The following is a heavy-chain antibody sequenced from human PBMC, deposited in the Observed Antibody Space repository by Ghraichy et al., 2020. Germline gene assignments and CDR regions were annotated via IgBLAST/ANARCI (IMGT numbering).Heavy chain of an antibody. CDR1: GFTFSSYW. J-gene: IGHJ3*02. CDR3: ARDLGGAIGAFDI. V-gene: IGHV3-7*01. CDR2: IKQDGSEK. D-gene: IGHD3-16*02. Sequence: LSLTCAASGFTFSSYWMSWVRQAPGKGLEWVANIKQDGSEKYYVDSVKGRFTISRDNAKNSLYLQMNSLRAEDTAVYYCARDLGGAIGAFDIWGQGTMVTVSS.